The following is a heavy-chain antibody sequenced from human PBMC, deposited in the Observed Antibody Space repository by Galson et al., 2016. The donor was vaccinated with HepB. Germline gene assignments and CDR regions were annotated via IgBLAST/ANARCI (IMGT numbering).Heavy chain of an antibody. CDR3: ARSARSPDV. D-gene: IGHD6-6*01. CDR1: GFTFSSYW. J-gene: IGHJ4*02. Sequence: SLRLSCAASGFTFSSYWMIWVRQAPGKGLEWVANIKHDGSERYYVDSVKGRFTISRDNAKNSLYLQMNSLRAEDTAVYFCARSARSPDVWGQGTLVTVSS. V-gene: IGHV3-7*03. CDR2: IKHDGSER.